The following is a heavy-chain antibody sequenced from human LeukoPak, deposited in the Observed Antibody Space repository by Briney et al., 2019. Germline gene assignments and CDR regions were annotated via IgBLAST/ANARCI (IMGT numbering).Heavy chain of an antibody. Sequence: GGSLRLSCAASGFTFSSFSMNWVRQAPGKGLEWVSSISSNSKYIYYADSVKGRFSISRDNAKNSLYLQMNSLRAEDTAVYYCARNGAPYCSGGTCYLFYWFDPWGQGTLVTVSS. J-gene: IGHJ5*02. CDR1: GFTFSSFS. CDR3: ARNGAPYCSGGTCYLFYWFDP. V-gene: IGHV3-21*06. CDR2: ISSNSKYI. D-gene: IGHD2-15*01.